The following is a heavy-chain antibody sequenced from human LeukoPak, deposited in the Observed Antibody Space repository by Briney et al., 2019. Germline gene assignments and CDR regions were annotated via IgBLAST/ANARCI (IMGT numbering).Heavy chain of an antibody. J-gene: IGHJ3*02. D-gene: IGHD6-19*01. V-gene: IGHV3-48*04. CDR3: VKRYSSGWRNAFDI. Sequence: PGGSLRLSCAASGFTFSSYSMNWVRQAPGKGLEWVSYLTTSGSTKYYADSVKGRFTISRDNAKNTLYLQMNSLRAEDTAIYYCVKRYSSGWRNAFDIWGQGTMVTVSS. CDR2: LTTSGSTK. CDR1: GFTFSSYS.